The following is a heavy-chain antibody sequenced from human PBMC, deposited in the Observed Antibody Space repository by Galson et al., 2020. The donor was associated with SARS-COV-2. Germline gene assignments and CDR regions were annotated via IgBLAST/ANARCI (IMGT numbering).Heavy chain of an antibody. CDR2: ISTSSSYT. D-gene: IGHD2-21*01. CDR3: ARDKGIMFISEYFDY. Sequence: GGSLRLSCAASGFPFSTYSMNWVRLAPGKGLEWVSSISTSSSYTYYVDSVKGRFTISRDNANNSLYLQIDSLRADDTAVYYCARDKGIMFISEYFDYWGQGTLVAVSS. V-gene: IGHV3-21*01. J-gene: IGHJ4*02. CDR1: GFPFSTYS.